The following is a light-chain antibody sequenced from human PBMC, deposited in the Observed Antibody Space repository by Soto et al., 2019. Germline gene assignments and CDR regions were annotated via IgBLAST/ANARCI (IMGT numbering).Light chain of an antibody. V-gene: IGLV2-14*01. CDR3: SSYTSSSTLV. CDR2: DVS. J-gene: IGLJ2*01. CDR1: SSDVGGYNY. Sequence: QSALTQPASVSGSPGQSITISCTGTSSDVGGYNYVSWYQQHPGKAPKLMIYDVSNRPSGVSNRFSGYKSGNTASLTIYGLQSEDEAEYYCSSYTSSSTLVFGGGTKLTVL.